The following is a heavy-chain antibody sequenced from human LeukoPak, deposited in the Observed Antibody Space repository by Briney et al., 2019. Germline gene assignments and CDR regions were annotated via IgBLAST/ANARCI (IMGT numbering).Heavy chain of an antibody. CDR3: TRDADNTGWNSDY. CDR1: GFTSTDYG. J-gene: IGHJ4*02. CDR2: IRSKASGATI. V-gene: IGHV3-49*04. D-gene: IGHD6-19*01. Sequence: GGSLRLSCKGSGFTSTDYGTSWVRRAPGPGLERVGCIRSKASGATIEYAAPVKGRFRIARDDSKNIAYLQMNSLKREDTAVYYCTRDADNTGWNSDYWGQGTLVTVSS.